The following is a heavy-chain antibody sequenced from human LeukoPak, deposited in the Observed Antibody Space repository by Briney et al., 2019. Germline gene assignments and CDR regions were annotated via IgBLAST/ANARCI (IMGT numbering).Heavy chain of an antibody. V-gene: IGHV3-30*18. CDR3: AKEGGDCSSTSCSIDY. Sequence: GGSLRLSCAASGFTVISNYMSWVRQAPGKGLEWVAVISYDGSNKYYADSVKGRFTISRDNSKNTLYLQMNSLRAEDTAVYYCAKEGGDCSSTSCSIDYWGQGTLVTVSS. J-gene: IGHJ4*02. D-gene: IGHD2-2*01. CDR2: ISYDGSNK. CDR1: GFTVISNY.